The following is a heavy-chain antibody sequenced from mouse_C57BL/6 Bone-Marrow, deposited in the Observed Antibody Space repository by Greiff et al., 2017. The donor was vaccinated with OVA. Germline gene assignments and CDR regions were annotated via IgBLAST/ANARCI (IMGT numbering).Heavy chain of an antibody. CDR1: GFTFTDYY. D-gene: IGHD1-1*01. V-gene: IGHV7-3*01. CDR3: ARSSNYYGSRPYFDV. J-gene: IGHJ1*03. CDR2: IRNKANGYTT. Sequence: EVMLVESGGGLVQPGGSLSLSCAASGFTFTDYYMSWVRQPPGKALEWLGFIRNKANGYTTEYSASVKGRFTISRDNSQSILYLQMNALRAEDSATYYCARSSNYYGSRPYFDVWGTGTTVTVSS.